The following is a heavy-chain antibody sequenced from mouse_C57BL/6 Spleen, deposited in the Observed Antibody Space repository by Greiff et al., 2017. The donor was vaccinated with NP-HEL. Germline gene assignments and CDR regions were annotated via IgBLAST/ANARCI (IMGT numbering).Heavy chain of an antibody. CDR1: GYAFTNYL. J-gene: IGHJ3*01. D-gene: IGHD1-1*01. CDR3: ARAITSVVARGFAY. V-gene: IGHV1-54*01. Sequence: VQLQQSGAELVRPGTSVKVSCKASGYAFTNYLIEWVKQRPGQGLEWIGVINPGSGRTNYNEKFKGKATLTADKSSSTAYMQLSSLTSEDSAVYFCARAITSVVARGFAYWGQGTLVTVSA. CDR2: INPGSGRT.